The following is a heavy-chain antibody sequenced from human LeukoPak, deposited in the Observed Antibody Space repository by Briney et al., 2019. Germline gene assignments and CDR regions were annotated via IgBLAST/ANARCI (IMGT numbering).Heavy chain of an antibody. Sequence: PSETLSLTCTVSGGSISSYYWSWIRQPPGKGLEWIGYIYYSGSTNYNPSLKSRATISVDTSKNQFSLKLSSVTAADTAVYYCARSSSWYGYNWFDPWGQGTLVTVSS. CDR1: GGSISSYY. V-gene: IGHV4-59*01. CDR3: ARSSSWYGYNWFDP. J-gene: IGHJ5*02. CDR2: IYYSGST. D-gene: IGHD6-13*01.